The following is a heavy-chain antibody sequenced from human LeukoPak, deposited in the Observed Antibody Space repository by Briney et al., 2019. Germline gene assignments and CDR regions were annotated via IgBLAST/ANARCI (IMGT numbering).Heavy chain of an antibody. CDR1: GYSISSGYY. J-gene: IGHJ1*01. CDR2: IYHSGST. D-gene: IGHD3-16*01. Sequence: SETLSLTCAVYGYSISSGYYWGWIRQPPGKGLEWIGSIYHSGSTYYNPSLKSRVTISVDTSKNQFSLKLSSVTAADTAVYYCARLGEPGDFQHWGQGTLVTVSS. CDR3: ARLGEPGDFQH. V-gene: IGHV4-38-2*01.